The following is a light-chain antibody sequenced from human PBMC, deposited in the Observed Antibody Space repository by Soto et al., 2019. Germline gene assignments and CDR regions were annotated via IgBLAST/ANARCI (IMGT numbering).Light chain of an antibody. Sequence: QSVLTQPPSASGTPGQKITISCSGSTSDIGSNTVNWYQQVPGTAPKLLIYANNQRPSGVPDRFSGSKSGTSASLAISGLQSEDEADYYCEAGDDSLNGPVFGGGTKLTVL. CDR3: EAGDDSLNGPV. CDR1: TSDIGSNT. V-gene: IGLV1-44*01. J-gene: IGLJ3*02. CDR2: ANN.